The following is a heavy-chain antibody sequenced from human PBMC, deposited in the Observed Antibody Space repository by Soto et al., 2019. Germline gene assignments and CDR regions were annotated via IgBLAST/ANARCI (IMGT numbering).Heavy chain of an antibody. CDR2: MNPNRDNT. CDR3: ATVGTPYSSSLGGLDV. D-gene: IGHD6-6*01. J-gene: IGHJ6*02. Sequence: QVQLVQSGAEVKKPGASVKVSCKASGYTFTSYDINWVRQATGQGLEWMGWMNPNRDNTGYAQKFQGRVTMTRNTSISTAYMELSSLRSEDTAVYYCATVGTPYSSSLGGLDVWGQGTTVTVSS. CDR1: GYTFTSYD. V-gene: IGHV1-8*01.